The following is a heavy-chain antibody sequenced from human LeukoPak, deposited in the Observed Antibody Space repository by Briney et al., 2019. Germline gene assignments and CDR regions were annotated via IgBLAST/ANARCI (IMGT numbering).Heavy chain of an antibody. CDR1: GGSFSDYY. J-gene: IGHJ4*02. D-gene: IGHD5-18*01. CDR3: ARDTSMVFGY. V-gene: IGHV4-34*01. Sequence: SETLSLTCAVYGGSFSDYYWTWIRQPPGKGLEWIGEINHSGATNYNPSLKSRVTISLDTSKSQFSLRLNSVTAADTAVYYCARDTSMVFGYWGQGVVVTVSS. CDR2: INHSGAT.